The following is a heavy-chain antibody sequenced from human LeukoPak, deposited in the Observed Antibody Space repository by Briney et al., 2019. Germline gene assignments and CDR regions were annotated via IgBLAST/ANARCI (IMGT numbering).Heavy chain of an antibody. Sequence: GGPLRLSCAASGFTFSSYGMHRVRQAPGKGLEWVAVISYDGSNKYYADSVKGRFTISRDNSKNTLYLQMNSLRAEDTAVYYCAKDEGIAAAGTGLDYWGQGTLVTVSS. CDR1: GFTFSSYG. CDR3: AKDEGIAAAGTGLDY. CDR2: ISYDGSNK. J-gene: IGHJ4*02. D-gene: IGHD6-13*01. V-gene: IGHV3-30*18.